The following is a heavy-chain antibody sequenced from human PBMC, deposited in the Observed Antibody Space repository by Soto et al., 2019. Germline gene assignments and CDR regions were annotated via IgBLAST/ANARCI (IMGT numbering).Heavy chain of an antibody. CDR2: ISSSGGNI. D-gene: IGHD5-18*01. J-gene: IGHJ6*02. CDR3: ARDLRDTAIGYYHYYALDV. V-gene: IGHV3-21*01. CDR1: GFTFSDYG. Sequence: EVQLVESGGGLVKPGGSRRLSCAASGFTFSDYGMNWVRQAPGRGLEWVTFISSSGGNIYYADSVKGRFTISRDNSKNSLYLQMNRLRVEDTGIYYCARDLRDTAIGYYHYYALDVWGQGTTVTVSS.